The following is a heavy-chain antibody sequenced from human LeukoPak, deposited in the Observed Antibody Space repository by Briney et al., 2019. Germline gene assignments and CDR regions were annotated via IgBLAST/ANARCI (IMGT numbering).Heavy chain of an antibody. CDR1: GGSISSSSYY. J-gene: IGHJ4*02. D-gene: IGHD3-3*01. CDR3: ARDITGGSDY. CDR2: IYYSGSN. Sequence: SETLSLTCTVSGGSISSSSYYWGWIRQPPGEGLEWIGRIYYSGSNYYHPSLKSRVTISVDTSKNQFYLQLNPVTAADTAVYYCARDITGGSDYWGQGTLVTVSS. V-gene: IGHV4-39*07.